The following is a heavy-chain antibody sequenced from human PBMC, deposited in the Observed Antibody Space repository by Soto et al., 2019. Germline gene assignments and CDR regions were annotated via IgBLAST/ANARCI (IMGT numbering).Heavy chain of an antibody. J-gene: IGHJ5*02. CDR2: IYYSGSI. Sequence: SETLSLTCSVSGGSISSSSYYCGWIRQPPGKGLEWIGSIYYSGSIYYNPSLKSRVTISVDTSKNQFSLKLSSVTAAETAVYYCARQSSGWYNWFDPWGQGTLVTVSS. D-gene: IGHD6-19*01. CDR3: ARQSSGWYNWFDP. CDR1: GGSISSSSYY. V-gene: IGHV4-39*01.